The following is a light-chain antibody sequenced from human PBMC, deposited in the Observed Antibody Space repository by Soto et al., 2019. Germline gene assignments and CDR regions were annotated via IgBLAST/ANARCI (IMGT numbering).Light chain of an antibody. CDR1: SGSIASNY. CDR3: QSYDSSNRV. Sequence: NFILTQPHSVSESPGQTVTISCTRSSGSIASNYVQWYQQRPGSAPTTVIYEDNQRPSGVPDRFSGSIDSSSNSASLTISGLKTEDEADYYCQSYDSSNRVFGGGTKLTVL. CDR2: EDN. V-gene: IGLV6-57*03. J-gene: IGLJ3*02.